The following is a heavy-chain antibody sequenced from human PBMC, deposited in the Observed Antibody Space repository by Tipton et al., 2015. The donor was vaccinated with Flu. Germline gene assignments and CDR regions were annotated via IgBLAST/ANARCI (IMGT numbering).Heavy chain of an antibody. CDR3: TRSLDY. CDR1: SGSFSAYY. Sequence: LSLTCSIYSGSFSAYYWSWVRQAPGKGPEWVANIKEDGSERNYVDSVKGRFTISRDNAKNSLYLQMSSLRADDTAVYYCTRSLDYWGQGTLVTVSS. CDR2: IKEDGSER. V-gene: IGHV3-7*01. D-gene: IGHD6-19*01. J-gene: IGHJ4*02.